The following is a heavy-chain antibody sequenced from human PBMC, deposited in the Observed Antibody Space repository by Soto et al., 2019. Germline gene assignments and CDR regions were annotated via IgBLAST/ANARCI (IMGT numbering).Heavy chain of an antibody. CDR1: GGSIRSYY. CDR2: IYYSGST. J-gene: IGHJ4*02. D-gene: IGHD2-21*02. CDR3: ARGATVVTPVPFY. Sequence: PSETLSLTCTGSGGSIRSYYCSWIRQPPGKGLEWIGYIYYSGSTNYNPSLKSRVTISVDTSMNQFSLKLSSVTAADTAVYYCARGATVVTPVPFYCGQGALLPVSS. V-gene: IGHV4-59*01.